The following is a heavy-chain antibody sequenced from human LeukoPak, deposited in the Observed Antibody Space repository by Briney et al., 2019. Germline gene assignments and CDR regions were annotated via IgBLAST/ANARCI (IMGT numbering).Heavy chain of an antibody. Sequence: GGSLRLSCAASGFTVSSNYMSWVRQAPGKGLEWVSVIYSGGSTYYADSVKGRFTISRDGSKNTLYLQMNSLRAEDTAVYFCAKGSSPDYYGSGRFDPWGQGTLVTVSS. V-gene: IGHV3-53*01. CDR2: IYSGGST. CDR3: AKGSSPDYYGSGRFDP. D-gene: IGHD3-10*01. CDR1: GFTVSSNY. J-gene: IGHJ5*02.